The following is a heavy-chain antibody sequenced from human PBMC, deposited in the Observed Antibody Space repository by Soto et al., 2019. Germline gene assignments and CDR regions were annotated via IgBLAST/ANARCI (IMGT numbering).Heavy chain of an antibody. CDR2: IKQDGSEK. CDR1: GVTFSSYW. J-gene: IGHJ4*02. CDR3: ENHKYSSGWYC. D-gene: IGHD6-13*01. Sequence: EVQLVESGGGLVQPGGSLRLSCAASGVTFSSYWMTWVRQAPGKGLEWVANIKQDGSEKYYVDSVKGRFTISRDNAKNSLDLQMNRLRAEDTAGYYCENHKYSSGWYCWGQGTLVTVSS. V-gene: IGHV3-7*02.